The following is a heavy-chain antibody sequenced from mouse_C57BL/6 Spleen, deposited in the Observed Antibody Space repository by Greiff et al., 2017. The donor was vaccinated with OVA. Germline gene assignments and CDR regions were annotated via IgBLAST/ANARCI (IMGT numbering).Heavy chain of an antibody. D-gene: IGHD2-5*01. CDR2: INPYNGDT. CDR3: ARGGSNYPYYYAMDD. J-gene: IGHJ4*01. Sequence: VQLQQSGPELVKPGASVKISCKASGYSFTGYFMNWVMQSHGKSLEWIGRINPYNGDTFYNQKFKGKATLTVDKSSSTAHMELRSLTSEDSAVYYCARGGSNYPYYYAMDDWGQGTSVTVSS. CDR1: GYSFTGYF. V-gene: IGHV1-20*01.